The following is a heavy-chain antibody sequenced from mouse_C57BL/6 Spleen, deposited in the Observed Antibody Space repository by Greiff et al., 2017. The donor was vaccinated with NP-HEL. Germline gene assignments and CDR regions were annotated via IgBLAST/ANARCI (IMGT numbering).Heavy chain of an antibody. CDR2: ISSGGSCT. V-gene: IGHV5-6*01. D-gene: IGHD1-1*01. CDR3: AREHGSSSLYVDY. J-gene: IGHJ2*01. CDR1: GFTFSSYG. Sequence: EVKLVESGGDLVKPGGSLKLSCAASGFTFSSYGMSWVRQTPDKRLEWVATISSGGSCTYYPDSVKGQFTISRDNAKNTLYLQMSSLKSEDTAMYYCAREHGSSSLYVDYWGQGTTLTVSS.